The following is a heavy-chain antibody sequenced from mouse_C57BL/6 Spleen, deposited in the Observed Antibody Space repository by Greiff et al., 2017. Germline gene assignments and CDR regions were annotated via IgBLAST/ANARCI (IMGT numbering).Heavy chain of an antibody. V-gene: IGHV1-80*01. CDR3: ARTGTEAMDY. Sequence: QVQLKESGAELVKPGASVKISCKASGYAFSSYWMNWVKQRPGKGLEWIGQIYPGDGDTNYNGKFKGKATLTADKSSSTAYMQLSSLTSEDSAVYFCARTGTEAMDYWGQGTSVTVSS. CDR2: IYPGDGDT. J-gene: IGHJ4*01. D-gene: IGHD4-1*01. CDR1: GYAFSSYW.